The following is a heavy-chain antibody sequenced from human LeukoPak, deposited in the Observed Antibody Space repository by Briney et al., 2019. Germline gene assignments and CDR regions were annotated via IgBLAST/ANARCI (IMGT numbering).Heavy chain of an antibody. CDR3: ARVREATIGSFFDY. J-gene: IGHJ4*02. D-gene: IGHD5/OR15-5a*01. V-gene: IGHV4-31*03. CDR1: VDSISSGYYY. CDR2: IYYSGST. Sequence: KPSETLSLTCTVSVDSISSGYYYWTWIPRPPGKGLEWNGCIYYSGSTYSNLSLKGRVIIAADKHQSHFSLKLGSVTAAAPAVYFCARVREATIGSFFDYWGQGILVTVSS.